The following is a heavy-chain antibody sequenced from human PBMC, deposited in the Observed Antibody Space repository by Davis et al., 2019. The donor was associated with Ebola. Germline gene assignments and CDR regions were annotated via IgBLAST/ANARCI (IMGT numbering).Heavy chain of an antibody. CDR1: GGSISTYY. Sequence: MPSETLSLTCTVSGGSISTYYWSWIRQSPEKGLEWIGYVFQTGPTNYNPSLRGRVTISLDTSKNQFSLKLSSVTAADTAVYYCARSTQYSSSWYVFDQWGQGTLVTVSS. CDR3: ARSTQYSSSWYVFDQ. V-gene: IGHV4-59*01. D-gene: IGHD6-13*01. CDR2: VFQTGPT. J-gene: IGHJ4*02.